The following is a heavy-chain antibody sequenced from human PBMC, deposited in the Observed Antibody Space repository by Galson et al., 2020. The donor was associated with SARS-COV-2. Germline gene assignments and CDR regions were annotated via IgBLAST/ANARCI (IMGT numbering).Heavy chain of an antibody. CDR3: ATGPPLRYCSSTSCYYPWFDP. D-gene: IGHD2-2*01. V-gene: IGHV1-24*01. Sequence: ASVKVSCKVSGYTLTKLSMHWVRQAPGKGLEWMGGFDPEDGETIYAQKFQGRVTMTEDTSTDTAYMELSSLRSEDTAVYYCATGPPLRYCSSTSCYYPWFDPWGQGTLVTVSS. CDR2: FDPEDGET. J-gene: IGHJ5*02. CDR1: GYTLTKLS.